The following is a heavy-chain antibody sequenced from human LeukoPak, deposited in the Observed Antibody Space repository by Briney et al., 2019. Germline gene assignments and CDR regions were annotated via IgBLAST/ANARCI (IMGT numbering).Heavy chain of an antibody. J-gene: IGHJ4*02. Sequence: PSETLSLTCAVYGGSFSDYYWSWIRQPPGKGLEWIGEINHSGSTNYNPSLKSRVTISIDTSNNQFSLKLSSVTAADTAVYYCATTQYSSSWYGRNYWGQGTLVTVSS. V-gene: IGHV4-34*01. CDR1: GGSFSDYY. D-gene: IGHD6-13*01. CDR3: ATTQYSSSWYGRNY. CDR2: INHSGST.